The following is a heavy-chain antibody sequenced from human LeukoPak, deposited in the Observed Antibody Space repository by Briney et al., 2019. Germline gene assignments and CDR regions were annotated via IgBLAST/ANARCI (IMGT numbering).Heavy chain of an antibody. CDR3: ARDESGYFDY. Sequence: SETLSLTCTVSCGSISSYYWSWIRQPPGKGLEWIGYIYYSGSTNYNPSLKSRVTISVDTSKNQFSLKLSSVTAADTAVYYCARDESGYFDYWGQGTLVTVSS. J-gene: IGHJ4*02. V-gene: IGHV4-59*01. CDR2: IYYSGST. CDR1: CGSISSYY.